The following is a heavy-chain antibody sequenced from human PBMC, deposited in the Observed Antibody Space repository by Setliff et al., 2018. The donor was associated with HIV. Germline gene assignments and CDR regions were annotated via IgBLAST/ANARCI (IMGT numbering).Heavy chain of an antibody. CDR3: AKEAKRVGDSQNYYES. V-gene: IGHV1-69*05. J-gene: IGHJ4*02. Sequence: ASVKVSCKASGGTFSSYAISWVRQAPGQGLEWMGGIIPIFGTANYAQKFQGRVTITRDTSASTAYMELSSLTFEDTTVYYCAKEAKRVGDSQNYYESWGQGTLVTVSS. CDR1: GGTFSSYA. CDR2: IIPIFGTA. D-gene: IGHD1-26*01.